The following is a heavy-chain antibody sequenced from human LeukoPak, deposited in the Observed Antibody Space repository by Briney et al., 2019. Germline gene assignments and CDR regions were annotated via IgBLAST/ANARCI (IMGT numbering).Heavy chain of an antibody. V-gene: IGHV4-4*07. CDR2: IYTSGST. D-gene: IGHD6-6*01. CDR1: GGSIRSYY. Sequence: TSETLSLTCTVSGGSIRSYYWSWIRQPAGKGLEWIGRIYTSGSTDYNPSLKSRITMSIDTSKNHFSLKLSSVTAADTGVYFCAREDSSSWGHFDYWGQGTLVTVSS. J-gene: IGHJ4*02. CDR3: AREDSSSWGHFDY.